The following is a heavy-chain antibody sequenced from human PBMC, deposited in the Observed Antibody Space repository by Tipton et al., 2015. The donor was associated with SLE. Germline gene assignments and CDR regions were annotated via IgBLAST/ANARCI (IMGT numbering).Heavy chain of an antibody. V-gene: IGHV1-2*02. CDR2: IHPNSGAT. D-gene: IGHD6-19*01. J-gene: IGHJ3*02. CDR3: ARDEGITVEGAFDI. Sequence: QVQLVQSGAEVRKPGASVKVSCMPSGYSFTSHYIHWVRQAPGQGLEWMGWIHPNSGATNYAQKLQGRVTMARDTSISTVSMELNSLRSDDTAVYYCARDEGITVEGAFDIWGQGTMVTVSS. CDR1: GYSFTSHY.